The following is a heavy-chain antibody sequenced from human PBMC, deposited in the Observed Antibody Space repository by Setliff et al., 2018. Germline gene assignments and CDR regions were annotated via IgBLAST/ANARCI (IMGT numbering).Heavy chain of an antibody. Sequence: ASVKVSCKVSGYSLKDSSMHWVRQVPGKGLEWMGGFAPEVGEIIYAQEFQGRVTMTADTSTDTAYMQVSGLRSEDTAVYFCARYGAKLAIEEWGRGTLVTVSS. CDR3: ARYGAKLAIEE. CDR1: GYSLKDSS. V-gene: IGHV1-24*01. D-gene: IGHD4-17*01. CDR2: FAPEVGEI. J-gene: IGHJ4*02.